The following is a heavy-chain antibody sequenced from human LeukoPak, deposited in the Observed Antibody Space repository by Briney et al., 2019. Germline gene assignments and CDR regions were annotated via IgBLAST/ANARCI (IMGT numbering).Heavy chain of an antibody. CDR3: ARESVGYDY. J-gene: IGHJ4*02. CDR2: INPNSGGT. Sequence: ASVKVSCKASGGTFRSYAISWVLQAPGQGLEWMGWINPNSGGTNYAQKFQGRVTMTRDTSISTAYMELSRLRSDDTAVYYCARESVGYDYWGQGTLVTVSS. V-gene: IGHV1-2*02. CDR1: GGTFRSYA. D-gene: IGHD2-8*02.